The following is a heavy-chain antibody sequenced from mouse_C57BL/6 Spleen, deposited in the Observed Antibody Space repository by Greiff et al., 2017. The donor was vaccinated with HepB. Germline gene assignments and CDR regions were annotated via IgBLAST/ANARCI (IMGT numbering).Heavy chain of an antibody. Sequence: EVQLQQSGPELVKPGASVKISCKASGYSFTGYYMNWVKQSPEKSLEWIGEINPSTGGTTYNQKFKAKATLTVDKSSSTAYMQLKSLTSEDSAVYYWSGGYYGNYGGVYFDYWGQGTTLTVSS. CDR2: INPSTGGT. CDR1: GYSFTGYY. CDR3: SGGYYGNYGGVYFDY. J-gene: IGHJ2*01. V-gene: IGHV1-42*01. D-gene: IGHD2-1*01.